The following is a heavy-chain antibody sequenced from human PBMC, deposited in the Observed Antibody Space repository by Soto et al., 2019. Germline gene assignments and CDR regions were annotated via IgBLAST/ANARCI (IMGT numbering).Heavy chain of an antibody. J-gene: IGHJ3*01. V-gene: IGHV4-4*02. Sequence: QVYLQESGPGLVKPSGTLSLTCAVSGASVSTPYWWTWVRQPPGKDLEWIGDVYHTGGNNYNPSLMRRVTISLDKSKIQFSLDMLSVTAADTAISYCAYSTGWYRLDVWGQGTMVIVSS. CDR3: AYSTGWYRLDV. CDR2: VYHTGGN. CDR1: GASVSTPYW. D-gene: IGHD6-19*01.